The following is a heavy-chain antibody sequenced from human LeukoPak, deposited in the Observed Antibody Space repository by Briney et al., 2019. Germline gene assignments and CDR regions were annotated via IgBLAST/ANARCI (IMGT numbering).Heavy chain of an antibody. V-gene: IGHV3-33*01. CDR1: GFILNDYG. CDR3: ARDRHCVNGVCHSPPGMDV. J-gene: IGHJ6*02. D-gene: IGHD2-8*01. Sequence: GGSLRLSCAASGFILNDYGMHWVRQAPGKGLEWVADIWFDKNQHFADSVKGRFAISRDNSKNTVYLQINNLRAEDTAVYYCARDRHCVNGVCHSPPGMDVWGQGTTVTVFS. CDR2: IWFDKNQ.